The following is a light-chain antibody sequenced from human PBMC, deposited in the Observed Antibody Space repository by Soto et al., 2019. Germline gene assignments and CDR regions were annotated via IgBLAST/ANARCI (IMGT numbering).Light chain of an antibody. CDR2: EVS. CDR3: SSYTSSSTLV. V-gene: IGLV2-14*01. CDR1: SSDVGGYDY. Sequence: QSALTQPASVSGSPGQSITISCTGTSSDVGGYDYVSWYQQHPGKAPKLAIYEVSNRPSGVSTRFSGSKSGNTASLTISGLQAEDEADYYCSSYTSSSTLVFGGGTKLTVL. J-gene: IGLJ2*01.